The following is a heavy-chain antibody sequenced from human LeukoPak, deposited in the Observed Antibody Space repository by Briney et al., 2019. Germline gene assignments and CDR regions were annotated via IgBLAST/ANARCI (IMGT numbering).Heavy chain of an antibody. J-gene: IGHJ1*01. CDR3: AKGIAVAKTGLEYFQQ. D-gene: IGHD6-19*01. CDR1: GFTLGSYD. CDR2: TTGSGGST. Sequence: GRSLRLSCAASGFTLGSYDMAWVRQAPGKGLEWVSATTGSGGSTYYADSVKGRFTISRDNSENTLYLQMNSLRAEDTAVYYWAKGIAVAKTGLEYFQQWGQGTLVTASS. V-gene: IGHV3-23*01.